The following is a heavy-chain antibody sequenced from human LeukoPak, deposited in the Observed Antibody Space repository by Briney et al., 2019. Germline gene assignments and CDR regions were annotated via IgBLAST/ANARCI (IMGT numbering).Heavy chain of an antibody. CDR3: ARVSGYDWESSYDY. CDR1: GGSFSGYY. V-gene: IGHV4-34*01. D-gene: IGHD5-12*01. CDR2: INHSGST. J-gene: IGHJ4*02. Sequence: SETLSLTCAVYGGSFSGYYWSRIRQPPGKGLEWIGEINHSGSTNYNPSLKSRVTISVDTSKNQFSLKLSSVTAADTAVYYCARVSGYDWESSYDYWGQGTLVTVSS.